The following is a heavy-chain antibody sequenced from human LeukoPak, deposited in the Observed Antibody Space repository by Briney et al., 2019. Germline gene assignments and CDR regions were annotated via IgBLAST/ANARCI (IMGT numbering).Heavy chain of an antibody. J-gene: IGHJ6*02. D-gene: IGHD2/OR15-2a*01. V-gene: IGHV3-23*01. CDR2: ISGSGGST. CDR1: GFTFSSYA. Sequence: EGSLRLSCAASGFTFSSYAMSWVRQAPGKGLEWVSAISGSGGSTYYADSVKGRFTISRDNSKNTLYLQMNSLRAEDTAVYYCAKVPPLSYYYGMDVWGQGTTVTVSS. CDR3: AKVPPLSYYYGMDV.